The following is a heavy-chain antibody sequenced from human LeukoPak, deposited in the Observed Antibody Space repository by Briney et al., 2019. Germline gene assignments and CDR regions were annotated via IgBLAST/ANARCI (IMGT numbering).Heavy chain of an antibody. J-gene: IGHJ5*02. CDR2: IYSSGNT. V-gene: IGHV4-39*07. Sequence: SEALSLTCTVSGGSISSYYWGWIRQPPGKGLEWIGSIYSSGNTYYNPSLKSRVTISLNTSKNQFSLKLNSVTAADTAVYYCARGFDRNWFDPWGQGTLVTVSS. CDR1: GGSISSYY. CDR3: ARGFDRNWFDP.